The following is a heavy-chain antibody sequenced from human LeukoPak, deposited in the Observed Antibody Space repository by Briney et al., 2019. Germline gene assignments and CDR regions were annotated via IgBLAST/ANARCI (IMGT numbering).Heavy chain of an antibody. CDR1: GYTFTSYY. CDR2: INPSGGST. V-gene: IGHV1-46*01. J-gene: IGHJ4*02. D-gene: IGHD4-23*01. Sequence: ASVKVSCKASGYTFTSYYMHWVRQAPGQGLEWMGIINPSGGSTSYAQKFQGRVTMTRDTSTSTVYMELSSLRSEDTAVYYCARVVLESDYGGNSDYFDYWGQGTLVTVSS. CDR3: ARVVLESDYGGNSDYFDY.